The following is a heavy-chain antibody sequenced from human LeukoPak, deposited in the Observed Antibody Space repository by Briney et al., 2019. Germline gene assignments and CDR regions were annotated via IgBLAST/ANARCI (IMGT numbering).Heavy chain of an antibody. CDR1: GFTFGSYT. Sequence: GGSLRLSCAASGFTFGSYTMNWVRQAPGKGLEWVASITSSSNGIYYADSLKGRFIISKDNAKSSLYLQMNSLRADDTALYYCARHASGYSSRTDYWGLGTLVTASS. D-gene: IGHD6-13*01. CDR3: ARHASGYSSRTDY. J-gene: IGHJ4*02. CDR2: ITSSSNGI. V-gene: IGHV3-21*01.